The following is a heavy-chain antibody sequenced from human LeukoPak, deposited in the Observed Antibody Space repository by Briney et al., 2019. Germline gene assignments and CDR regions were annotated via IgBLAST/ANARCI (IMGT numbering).Heavy chain of an antibody. CDR1: GFTFSSYS. Sequence: GGSLRLSCAPSGFTFSSYSMNWVRQARGKGLEWVSYISSSSSTIYYADSVKGRFTISRDNAKNSLYLQLNSLRDEDTAVYYCARAATYYYDSSGYYPYAFDIWGQGTMVTVSS. J-gene: IGHJ3*02. CDR3: ARAATYYYDSSGYYPYAFDI. D-gene: IGHD3-22*01. V-gene: IGHV3-48*02. CDR2: ISSSSSTI.